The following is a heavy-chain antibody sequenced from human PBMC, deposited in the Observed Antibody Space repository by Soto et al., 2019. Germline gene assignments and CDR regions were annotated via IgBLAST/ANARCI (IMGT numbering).Heavy chain of an antibody. V-gene: IGHV1-69*01. D-gene: IGHD2-2*01. CDR1: GGTFSSYA. CDR3: ARSHGSSTSLEIYYYYYYVMDV. Sequence: QVQLVQSGAEVKKPGSSVKVSSKASGGTFSSYAISWVRQAPGQGLEWMGGIIPISGTANYAQKFQGRVTITADESTSTAYMELSRLRSEDTAVYYCARSHGSSTSLEIYYYYYYVMDVWGQGTTVTVSS. J-gene: IGHJ6*02. CDR2: IIPISGTA.